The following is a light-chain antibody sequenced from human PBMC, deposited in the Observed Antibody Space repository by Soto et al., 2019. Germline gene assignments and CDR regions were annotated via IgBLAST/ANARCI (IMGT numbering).Light chain of an antibody. CDR3: RSYAGSSTLYV. Sequence: QSALTQPASVSGAPGQTITISCTGTSSDVGSDNLVYWYQQHPGKAPKLIIYESSKRPSGVSNRFSGSKSGNTASLTISGLQAEDEADYYCRSYAGSSTLYVFGAGTKLTVL. J-gene: IGLJ1*01. CDR2: ESS. V-gene: IGLV2-23*01. CDR1: SSDVGSDNL.